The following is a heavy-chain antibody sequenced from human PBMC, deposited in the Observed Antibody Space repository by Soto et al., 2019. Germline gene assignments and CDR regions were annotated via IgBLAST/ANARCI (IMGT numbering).Heavy chain of an antibody. D-gene: IGHD4-17*01. CDR3: ARDVDADFRTDFDY. J-gene: IGHJ4*02. Sequence: PGGSLSLSCAASGFTFSDYYIHWIRRAPGKGLEWISYISGNGEVIQYAASARGRFTISRDNAENSVYLEMGSLRDEDTALYYCARDVDADFRTDFDYWGQGTLVTVSS. V-gene: IGHV3-11*01. CDR2: ISGNGEVI. CDR1: GFTFSDYY.